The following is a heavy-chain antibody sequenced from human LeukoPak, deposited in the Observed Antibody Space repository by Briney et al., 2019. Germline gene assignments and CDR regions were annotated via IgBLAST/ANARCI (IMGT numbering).Heavy chain of an antibody. J-gene: IGHJ4*02. CDR2: INPNSGGT. V-gene: IGHV1-2*02. Sequence: ASVKVSCKASGYTFTGYYMHWVRQAPGQGLEWMGWINPNSGGTNYAQKFQGRVTMTRDTSISTAYMELSGLRSDDTAVYYRARDISPRVGGAPDYWGQGTLVTVSS. CDR3: ARDISPRVGGAPDY. D-gene: IGHD2-2*01. CDR1: GYTFTGYY.